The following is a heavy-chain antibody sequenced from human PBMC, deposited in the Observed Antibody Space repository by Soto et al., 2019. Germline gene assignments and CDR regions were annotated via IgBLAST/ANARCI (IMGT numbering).Heavy chain of an antibody. V-gene: IGHV3-13*01. J-gene: IGHJ6*03. Sequence: PGGSLRLSCAASGFTFSSYDMHWVRQATGKGLEWVSAIGTAGDTYYPGSVKGRFTISRENAKNSLYLQMNSLRAGDTAVYYCAREAGRAVAGTGYYYYMDVWGKGTTVTVSS. CDR3: AREAGRAVAGTGYYYYMDV. D-gene: IGHD6-19*01. CDR1: GFTFSSYD. CDR2: IGTAGDT.